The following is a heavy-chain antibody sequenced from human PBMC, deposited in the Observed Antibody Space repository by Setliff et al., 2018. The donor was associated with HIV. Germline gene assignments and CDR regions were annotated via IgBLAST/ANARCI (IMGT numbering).Heavy chain of an antibody. CDR2: FYFGRTT. CDR3: ARRRLVGYSFDY. V-gene: IGHV4-39*01. D-gene: IGHD6-25*01. J-gene: IGHJ4*02. Sequence: SETLSLTCTVSGGSVYTASYYWAWVRQPPGKGLEWIGTFYFGRTTYYNPSLESRVTLSVDTAKNQLSLKVTSVTAADTAIYYCARRRLVGYSFDYWGQGALVTVSS. CDR1: GGSVYTASYY.